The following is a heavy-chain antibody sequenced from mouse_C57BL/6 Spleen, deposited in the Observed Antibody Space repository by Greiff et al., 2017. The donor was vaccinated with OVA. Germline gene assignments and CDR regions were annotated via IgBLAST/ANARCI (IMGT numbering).Heavy chain of an antibody. V-gene: IGHV1-64*01. CDR2: IHPNSGST. CDR1: GYTFTSYW. Sequence: QVHVKQPGAELVKPGASVKLSCKASGYTFTSYWMHWVKQRPGQGLEWIGMIHPNSGSTNYNEKFKSKATLTVDKSSSTAYMQLSSLTSEDSAVYYCARSNWFAYWGQGTLVTVSA. CDR3: ARSNWFAY. J-gene: IGHJ3*01.